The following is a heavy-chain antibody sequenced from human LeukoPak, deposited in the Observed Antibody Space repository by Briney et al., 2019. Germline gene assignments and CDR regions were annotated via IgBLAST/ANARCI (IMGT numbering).Heavy chain of an antibody. CDR2: ISAYNGNT. CDR1: GYTIASYG. Sequence: ASVKVSCKASGYTIASYGISWVRQAPGQGPEWMGWISAYNGNTNYAQKFQGRLTMTTDTSTSTAYMELKSLRSNDTAVYYCAKCVSAYWSENWGQGTLVTVS. D-gene: IGHD3-3*01. J-gene: IGHJ4*02. CDR3: AKCVSAYWSEN. V-gene: IGHV1-18*01.